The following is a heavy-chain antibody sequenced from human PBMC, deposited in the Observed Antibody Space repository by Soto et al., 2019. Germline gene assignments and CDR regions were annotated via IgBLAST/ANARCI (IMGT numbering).Heavy chain of an antibody. CDR2: ISDSGSKT. CDR3: VKKKGARDADLQYFFDS. Sequence: EVQLVESGGGLVKPGGSLRLSCAASGFAFPTYAMTWVRQIPGKGLEWVASISDSGSKTYYADSVEGRVTIYRDNSMNTVSLQMNNLRVDDSAVYYCVKKKGARDADLQYFFDSWGQGTLVTVSS. D-gene: IGHD3-16*01. J-gene: IGHJ4*02. CDR1: GFAFPTYA. V-gene: IGHV3-23*04.